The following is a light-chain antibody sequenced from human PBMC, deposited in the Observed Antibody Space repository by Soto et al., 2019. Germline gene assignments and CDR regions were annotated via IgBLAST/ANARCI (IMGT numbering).Light chain of an antibody. CDR3: QQRSNWPVT. V-gene: IGKV3-11*01. J-gene: IGKJ1*01. CDR1: QSVSSY. Sequence: EIVLTQSPATLSLSPGEGATLSCRASQSVSSYLAWYQQKPGQAPRLLIYDASNMATGIPARFSGSGSGTDFTLSISGLEPEDFAVYYCQQRSNWPVTFGLGTKVE. CDR2: DAS.